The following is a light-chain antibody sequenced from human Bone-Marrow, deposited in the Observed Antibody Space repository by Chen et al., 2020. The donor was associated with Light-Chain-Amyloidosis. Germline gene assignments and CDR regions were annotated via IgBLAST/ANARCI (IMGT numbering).Light chain of an antibody. Sequence: SYELTQPPSVSVSPGQTARITCSGDDLPTKYAYWYQQKPGQAPVLVIHRDTERPSGISERFSGSSSGTIATLTISGVQAEDDADYHCQSADSSGTYEVIFGGGTKLTVL. CDR2: RDT. J-gene: IGLJ2*01. CDR1: DLPTKY. V-gene: IGLV3-25*03. CDR3: QSADSSGTYEVI.